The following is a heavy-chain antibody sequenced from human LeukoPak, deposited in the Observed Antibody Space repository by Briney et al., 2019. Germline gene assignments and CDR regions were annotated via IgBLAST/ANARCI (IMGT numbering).Heavy chain of an antibody. CDR1: GFTFSSYA. CDR2: ISGSGGST. V-gene: IGHV3-23*01. Sequence: GGSLRLSCAASGFTFSSYAMGWVRQAPGKGLEWVSTISGSGGSTYYADSVKGRFTISRDNAKNSLYLQMNSLRAEDTAVYYCARDRLAYGAFDIWGQGTMVTVSS. D-gene: IGHD2-15*01. J-gene: IGHJ3*02. CDR3: ARDRLAYGAFDI.